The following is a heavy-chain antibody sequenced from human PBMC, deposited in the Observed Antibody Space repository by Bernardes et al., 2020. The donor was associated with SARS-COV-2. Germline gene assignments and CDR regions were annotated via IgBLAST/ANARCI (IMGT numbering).Heavy chain of an antibody. CDR1: GFTFSNYW. CDR3: ARARITISDLGQDK. J-gene: IGHJ4*02. CDR2: INRDGSEA. V-gene: IGHV3-74*01. D-gene: IGHD3-9*01. Sequence: GGSLRLSCAASGFTFSNYWMHWVRQAPGKGLEWVSRINRDGSEATNADSVKRRFTISRDNAKNTLFLQMNSLRVEDTAVYYCARARITISDLGQDKWGQGTLVTVSS.